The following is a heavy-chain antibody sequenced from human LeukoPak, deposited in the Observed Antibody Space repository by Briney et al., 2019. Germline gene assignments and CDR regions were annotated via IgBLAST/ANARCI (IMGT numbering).Heavy chain of an antibody. V-gene: IGHV3-23*01. CDR3: AKDQDYYDSSGYYFSFDY. J-gene: IGHJ4*02. CDR1: GFTLSSYA. Sequence: PGGSLRLSCAASGFTLSSYAMSSVRQAPGKGLESVSAISGSGGSTYYADSVKGRFTISRDNSKNTLYLQMNSLRAEDTAVYYCAKDQDYYDSSGYYFSFDYWGQGTLVTVSS. CDR2: ISGSGGST. D-gene: IGHD3-22*01.